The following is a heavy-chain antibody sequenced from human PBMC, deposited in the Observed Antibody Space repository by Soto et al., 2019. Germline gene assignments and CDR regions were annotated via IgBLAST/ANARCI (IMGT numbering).Heavy chain of an antibody. CDR1: GGTFSSYA. CDR3: ARLTYCSSTSCYDAGFDY. D-gene: IGHD2-2*01. Sequence: VASVKVSCKASGGTFSSYAISWVRQAPGQGLEWMGGIIPIFGTANYAQKFQGRVTITADESTSTAYMELSSLRSEDTAVYYCARLTYCSSTSCYDAGFDYWGQGTLVTVSS. V-gene: IGHV1-69*13. CDR2: IIPIFGTA. J-gene: IGHJ4*02.